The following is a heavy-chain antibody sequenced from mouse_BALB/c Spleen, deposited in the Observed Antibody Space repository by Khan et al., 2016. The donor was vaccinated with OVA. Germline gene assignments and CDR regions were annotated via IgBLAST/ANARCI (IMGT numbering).Heavy chain of an antibody. CDR1: GYSITTDYA. D-gene: IGHD2-3*01. CDR3: ARVDGGDFDY. CDR2: ISYSGNT. J-gene: IGHJ2*01. Sequence: EVQLQESGPGLVKPSQSLSLTCTVTGYSITTDYAWNWIRQFPGNKLEWMGFISYSGNTKYNPSLKSRISITRDTSKNQFFLQLTSVTTEDTARNYCARVDGGDFDYWGQGTTLTVSS. V-gene: IGHV3-2*02.